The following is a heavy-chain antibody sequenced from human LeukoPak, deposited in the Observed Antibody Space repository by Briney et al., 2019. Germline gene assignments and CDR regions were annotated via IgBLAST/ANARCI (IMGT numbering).Heavy chain of an antibody. V-gene: IGHV4-38-2*02. D-gene: IGHD2-2*01. CDR1: GYSISSGYY. CDR3: ARDRYCSSTSCYAQFDY. CDR2: IYHSGST. Sequence: SETLSLTCTVSGYSISSGYYWGWIRQPPGKGLEWIGSIYHSGSTYYNPSLKSRVTISVDTSKNQFSLKLSSVTAADTAVYYRARDRYCSSTSCYAQFDYWGQGTLVTVSS. J-gene: IGHJ4*02.